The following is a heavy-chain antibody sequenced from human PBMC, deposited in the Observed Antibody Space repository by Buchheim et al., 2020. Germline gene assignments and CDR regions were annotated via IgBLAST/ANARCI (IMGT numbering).Heavy chain of an antibody. V-gene: IGHV3-7*01. J-gene: IGHJ5*02. CDR3: GRDPEECIGGRCDLQWSDR. CDR2: IKYDASES. D-gene: IGHD2-15*01. Sequence: EVHLEESGGGLVQPGESLRLSCVTSGFTFSEYWMHWVRQAPGKGLEWVATIKYDASESHYLESVKGRFIISSDDNKNAVFLQMNNVRVDDTAAYFCGRDPEECIGGRCDLQWSDRWGQGT. CDR1: GFTFSEYW.